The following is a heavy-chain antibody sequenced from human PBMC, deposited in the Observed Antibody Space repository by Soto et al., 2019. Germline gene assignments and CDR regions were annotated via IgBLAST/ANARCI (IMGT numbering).Heavy chain of an antibody. D-gene: IGHD3-3*01. J-gene: IGHJ6*02. V-gene: IGHV4-34*01. CDR1: GGSFSGYY. CDR2: INHSGST. CDR3: ARVRLWSGYYTLDYYGMDV. Sequence: PSETLSLTCAVYGGSFSGYYWSWIRQPPGKGLEWIGEINHSGSTNYNPSLKSRVTISVDTSKNQFSLRLSSVTAAETAVYYCARVRLWSGYYTLDYYGMDVWGQGTTVTVSS.